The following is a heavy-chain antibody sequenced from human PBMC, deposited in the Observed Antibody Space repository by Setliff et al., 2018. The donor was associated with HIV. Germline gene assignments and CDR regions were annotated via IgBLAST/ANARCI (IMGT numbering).Heavy chain of an antibody. CDR3: ARGLDVWGTYRYRNYFDY. CDR2: INHGGST. V-gene: IGHV4-34*01. Sequence: PSETLSLTCAVYGGSFSDYYWSWIRQSPGRGLEWIGEINHGGSTIYNPSLKSRVTISIDTSKNQFSLNLTSVTAADTDIYYCARGLDVWGTYRYRNYFDYWGQGTLVTVSS. J-gene: IGHJ4*02. D-gene: IGHD3-16*02. CDR1: GGSFSDYY.